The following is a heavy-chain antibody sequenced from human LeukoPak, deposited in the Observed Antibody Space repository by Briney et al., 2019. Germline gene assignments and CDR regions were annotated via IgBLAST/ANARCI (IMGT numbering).Heavy chain of an antibody. CDR1: GGSISSYY. V-gene: IGHV4-59*01. CDR2: IYYSGST. D-gene: IGHD6-13*01. J-gene: IGHJ4*02. CDR3: ARDVAASGTQGLGY. Sequence: SETLSLTSIVSGGSISSYYWSCIRQPPGKGLEWIGYIYYSGSTNYNPSLKSRVTISVHTSKNQFSLKLSSVTAADTAVYYCARDVAASGTQGLGYWGQGTLVTVSS.